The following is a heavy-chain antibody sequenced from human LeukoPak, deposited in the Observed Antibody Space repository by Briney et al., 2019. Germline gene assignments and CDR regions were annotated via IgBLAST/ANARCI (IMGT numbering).Heavy chain of an antibody. J-gene: IGHJ2*01. Sequence: GGSLRLSCTASGFTFSSFAMSWVRQAPGKGLEWVSAISGSGGSTYYADSVKGRFTISRDNSKNTLYLQMNSLRAEDTAVYYCAKDDSGSYDWYFDLWGRGTLVTVSS. CDR3: AKDDSGSYDWYFDL. D-gene: IGHD1-26*01. CDR2: ISGSGGST. CDR1: GFTFSSFA. V-gene: IGHV3-23*01.